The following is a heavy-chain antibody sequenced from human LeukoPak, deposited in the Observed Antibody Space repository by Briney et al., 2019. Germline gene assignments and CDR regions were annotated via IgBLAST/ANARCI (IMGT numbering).Heavy chain of an antibody. CDR2: IYYSGST. Sequence: SETLSLTCAVSGGSISSGGYSWSWIRQPPGKGLEWIGYIYYSGSTYYNPSLKSRVTISVDTSKNQFSLKLSSVTAADTAVYYCARESPPGYCSGGSCRIDAFDIWGQGTMVTVSS. CDR3: ARESPPGYCSGGSCRIDAFDI. D-gene: IGHD2-15*01. V-gene: IGHV4-30-4*07. J-gene: IGHJ3*02. CDR1: GGSISSGGYS.